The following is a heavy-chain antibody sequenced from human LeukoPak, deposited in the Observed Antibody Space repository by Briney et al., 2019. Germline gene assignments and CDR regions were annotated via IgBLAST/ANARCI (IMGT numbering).Heavy chain of an antibody. CDR2: FDPEDGET. J-gene: IGHJ5*02. CDR1: GYTLTELS. D-gene: IGHD3-22*01. Sequence: ASVKVSCKVSGYTLTELSMHWVRQAPGKGLEWMGGFDPEDGETIYAQKFQGRVTMTEDTSTDTAYMELSSLRSEDTAVYYCARSALKPYYYDSSGYYRPFDPWGQGTLVTVSS. CDR3: ARSALKPYYYDSSGYYRPFDP. V-gene: IGHV1-24*01.